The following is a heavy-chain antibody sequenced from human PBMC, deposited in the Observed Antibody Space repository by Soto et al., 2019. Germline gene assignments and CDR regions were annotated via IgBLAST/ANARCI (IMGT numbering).Heavy chain of an antibody. CDR2: IYYSGST. D-gene: IGHD2-15*01. CDR3: ARDEGVVCSGGSCYSR. CDR1: GGSISSYY. J-gene: IGHJ4*02. V-gene: IGHV4-59*01. Sequence: QVQLQESGPGLVKPSETLSLTCTVSGGSISSYYWSWIRQPPGKGLEWIGYIYYSGSTNYNPSLKRRSTKSVDTSKTHSSRRRGLGTAADTAVYYGARDEGVVCSGGSCYSRWGQGTLVTVSS.